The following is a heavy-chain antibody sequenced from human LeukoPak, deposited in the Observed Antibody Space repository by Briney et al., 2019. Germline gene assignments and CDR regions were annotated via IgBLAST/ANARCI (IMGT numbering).Heavy chain of an antibody. CDR1: GGSIRSYY. D-gene: IGHD1-14*01. Sequence: SETLSLTCTVSGGSIRSYYWNWIRQPAGKGLEWIGRIYVSGSTNYNPSLKSRATMSVDTSENQFFLKLSSVTAADTAVYYCARDLAVFDAFDIWGQGTMVTVSS. CDR2: IYVSGST. J-gene: IGHJ3*02. CDR3: ARDLAVFDAFDI. V-gene: IGHV4-4*07.